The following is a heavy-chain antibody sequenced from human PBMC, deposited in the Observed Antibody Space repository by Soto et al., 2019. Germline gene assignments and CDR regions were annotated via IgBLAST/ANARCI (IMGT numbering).Heavy chain of an antibody. CDR3: AKDDNDYYDYRHTYYYYGMDV. J-gene: IGHJ6*02. D-gene: IGHD4-17*01. CDR1: GFTFSSYG. CDR2: ISYDGSNK. V-gene: IGHV3-30*18. Sequence: QVQLVESGGGVVQPGRSLRLSCAASGFTFSSYGMHWVRQAPGKGLEWVAVISYDGSNKNYADSVKGRFTISRDNSKNTLSLQMNSLRAEDTAVYYCAKDDNDYYDYRHTYYYYGMDVWGQGTTVTVSS.